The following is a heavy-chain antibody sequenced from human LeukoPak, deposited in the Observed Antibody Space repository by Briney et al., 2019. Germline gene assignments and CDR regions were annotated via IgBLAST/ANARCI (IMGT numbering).Heavy chain of an antibody. J-gene: IGHJ4*02. CDR2: ISYDGSNK. Sequence: GGSLRLSCAASGFIFSNYGMHWVRQTPGKGLEWVAGISYDGSNKYYAESVRGRFAISRDNSKNTLYLQMNSLRAEDTAVYYCARDLRAPAGYFDYWGQGTLVTVSS. CDR1: GFIFSNYG. V-gene: IGHV3-30*03. D-gene: IGHD6-13*01. CDR3: ARDLRAPAGYFDY.